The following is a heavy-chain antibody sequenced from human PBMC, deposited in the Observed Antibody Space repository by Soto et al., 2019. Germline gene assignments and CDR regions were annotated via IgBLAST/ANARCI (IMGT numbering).Heavy chain of an antibody. D-gene: IGHD3-3*01. J-gene: IGHJ4*02. Sequence: QVQLVESGGGVVQPGRSMRLSCEASGFTFSSYAMHWVRQAPGKGLEWVAVISYEGSNKYYADYVKGRFTISRDNSKNPLYLQMNILSAEDTAVYYWAIDKPDDDFWSGSGFDYWGQGTLVTVAS. V-gene: IGHV3-30-3*01. CDR1: GFTFSSYA. CDR2: ISYEGSNK. CDR3: AIDKPDDDFWSGSGFDY.